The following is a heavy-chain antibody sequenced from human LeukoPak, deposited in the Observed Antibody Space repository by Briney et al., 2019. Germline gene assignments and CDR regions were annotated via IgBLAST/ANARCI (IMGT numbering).Heavy chain of an antibody. V-gene: IGHV3-74*01. CDR1: GFTFSNYW. Sequence: GGSLRLSCAASGFTFSNYWMYWVRQAPGRGPLWVSRISGDGITTYYAGSVKGRFAISRDNAKNTLYLQMHSLRAEDSAVYYCARGFYGSGNSWGHGTLVTVSS. J-gene: IGHJ4*01. D-gene: IGHD3-10*01. CDR3: ARGFYGSGNS. CDR2: ISGDGITT.